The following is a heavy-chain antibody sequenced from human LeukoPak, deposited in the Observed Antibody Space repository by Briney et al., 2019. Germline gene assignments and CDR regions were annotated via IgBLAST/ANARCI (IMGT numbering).Heavy chain of an antibody. CDR2: ISSSGMYI. J-gene: IGHJ4*02. CDR3: AREGRAEIDY. CDR1: GFSFNSYS. Sequence: GGSLRLSCAASGFSFNSYSITWVRQAPGKGLEWVSFISSSGMYIYYADTMKGRFTISRDNAKNSASLQMTSLGAADTAVYYCAREGRAEIDYWGQGTLVTVSS. D-gene: IGHD5-24*01. V-gene: IGHV3-21*01.